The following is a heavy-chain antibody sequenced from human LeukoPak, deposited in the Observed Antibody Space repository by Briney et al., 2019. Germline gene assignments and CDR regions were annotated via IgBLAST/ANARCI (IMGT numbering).Heavy chain of an antibody. Sequence: GSLRLSCAASGFTFSSYAMSWVRQAPGKGLEWVSAISGSGGSTYYADSVKGRFTISRDNSKNTLYLQMNSLRAEDTAVYYCAKEYIWFGELSTDAFDIWGQGTMVTVSS. V-gene: IGHV3-23*01. CDR1: GFTFSSYA. D-gene: IGHD3-10*01. J-gene: IGHJ3*02. CDR3: AKEYIWFGELSTDAFDI. CDR2: ISGSGGST.